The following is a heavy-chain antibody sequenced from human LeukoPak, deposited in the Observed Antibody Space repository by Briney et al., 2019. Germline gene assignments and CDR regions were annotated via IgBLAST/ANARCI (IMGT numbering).Heavy chain of an antibody. CDR3: AGGRTDIVVVPATLRNYYFDY. CDR1: GGTFSSYD. Sequence: RRASVKVSCKASGGTFSSYDISWVRQAPGQGLEWMGGIMPMFGKANYAQKFQGRVTTTADKATSTAYMELSSLRSEDTAVYYCAGGRTDIVVVPATLRNYYFDYWGQGTLVTVSS. D-gene: IGHD2-2*01. CDR2: IMPMFGKA. J-gene: IGHJ4*02. V-gene: IGHV1-69*06.